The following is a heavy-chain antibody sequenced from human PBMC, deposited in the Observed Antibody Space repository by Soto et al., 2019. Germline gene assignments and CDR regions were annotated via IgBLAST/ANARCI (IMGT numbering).Heavy chain of an antibody. CDR1: GFTFSTSW. V-gene: IGHV3-7*03. J-gene: IGHJ3*01. CDR2: INQDASGK. CDR3: ARDFDCSSTNCRGVVAFVL. Sequence: EVQLVESGGGLVQPRGSLRLSCAASGFTFSTSWMSWVRQAPGKELEWVANINQDASGKYYVDSVKGRFTISRDNAKDSVYLQMNSLRAEDTAVNYCARDFDCSSTNCRGVVAFVLWGQGTTVTVSS. D-gene: IGHD2-2*01.